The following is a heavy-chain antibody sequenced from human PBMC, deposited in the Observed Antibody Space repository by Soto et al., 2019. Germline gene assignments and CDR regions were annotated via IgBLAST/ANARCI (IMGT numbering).Heavy chain of an antibody. CDR3: AIYHLELFRFDY. D-gene: IGHD2-2*01. J-gene: IGHJ4*02. CDR2: MNPNSGNT. CDR1: GYTFTSYD. V-gene: IGHV1-8*01. Sequence: ASVKVSCKASGYTFTSYDINWVRQATGQGLEWMGWMNPNSGNTGYAQKFQGRVTMTRNTSISTAYMELRSLRSDDTAMYFCAIYHLELFRFDYWGQGTLVTVSS.